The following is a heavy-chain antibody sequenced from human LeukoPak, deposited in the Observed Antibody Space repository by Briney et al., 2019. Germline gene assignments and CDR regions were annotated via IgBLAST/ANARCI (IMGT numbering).Heavy chain of an antibody. Sequence: ASVKVSCKASGYTFKSYGISWVRQAPGQGLEWMGWINPYNGNTNYAQKFRGRVTMTTDTSTSTAYMELRSLRSDDTALYYCARDLHYYVAMDVWGQGTTVTVSS. V-gene: IGHV1-18*01. CDR3: ARDLHYYVAMDV. CDR1: GYTFKSYG. CDR2: INPYNGNT. J-gene: IGHJ6*02. D-gene: IGHD3-10*02.